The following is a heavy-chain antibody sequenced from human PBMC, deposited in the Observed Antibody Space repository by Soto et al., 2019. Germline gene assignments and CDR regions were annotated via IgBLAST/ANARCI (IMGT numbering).Heavy chain of an antibody. CDR2: ITSSSSTI. CDR3: ARHPERIAQIGWFDP. D-gene: IGHD6-13*01. CDR1: GFTFSSYS. V-gene: IGHV3-48*01. J-gene: IGHJ5*02. Sequence: EVQLAESGGGLVQPGGSLRLSCAASGFTFSSYSMNWIRQASGKGLEWVSYITSSSSTIYYADSVKGRFTISRDNAKNALYLQMNSLRAEDTAVYYCARHPERIAQIGWFDPWGQGTLVTVSS.